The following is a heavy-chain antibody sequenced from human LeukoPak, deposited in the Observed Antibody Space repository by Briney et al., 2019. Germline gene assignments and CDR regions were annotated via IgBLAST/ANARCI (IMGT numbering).Heavy chain of an antibody. J-gene: IGHJ6*02. D-gene: IGHD3-10*01. CDR1: GFTFSDYY. CDR3: ARGTRYGSVIAGYYYYGTDV. CDR2: ISSSGSTI. V-gene: IGHV3-11*01. Sequence: GGSLRLSCAASGFTFSDYYMSWIRQAPGKGLEWVSYISSSGSTIYYADSVKGRFTISRDNAKNSLYLQMNSLRAEDTAVYYCARGTRYGSVIAGYYYYGTDVWGQGTTVTVSS.